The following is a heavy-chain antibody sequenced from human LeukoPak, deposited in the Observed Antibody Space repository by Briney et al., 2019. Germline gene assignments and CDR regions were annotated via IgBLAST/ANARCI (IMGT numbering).Heavy chain of an antibody. CDR2: IKSKTDGGTT. J-gene: IGHJ5*02. CDR1: GFTFSNAC. D-gene: IGHD5-12*01. CDR3: TTDLDSGYDPLFGQWLEQVP. V-gene: IGHV3-15*01. Sequence: GGALRLSCADSGFTFSNACMSWVRQAPGKGVEWVGRIKSKTDGGTTDYAAPVKGIFTILRDDSKNTLYLQMNSLKTEETAVYYCTTDLDSGYDPLFGQWLEQVPWGQGTLVTVSS.